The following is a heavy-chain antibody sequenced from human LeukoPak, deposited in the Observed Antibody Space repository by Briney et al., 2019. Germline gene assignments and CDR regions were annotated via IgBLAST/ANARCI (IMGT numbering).Heavy chain of an antibody. J-gene: IGHJ4*02. CDR2: INGRGGST. CDR1: RFTFSKYA. Sequence: GSLRLSCSASRFTFSKYAMSWVRQAPGKGVEWGLAINGRGGSTYYADSVKGRFTISRDNSKNTLYLQMNSLRAEDTAVYYCAKDGRYCSSTNCYGYFDYWGQGTLVTVSS. D-gene: IGHD2-2*01. V-gene: IGHV3-23*01. CDR3: AKDGRYCSSTNCYGYFDY.